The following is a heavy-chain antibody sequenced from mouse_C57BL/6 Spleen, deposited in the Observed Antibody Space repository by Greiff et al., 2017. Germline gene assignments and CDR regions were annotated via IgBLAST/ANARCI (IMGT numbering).Heavy chain of an antibody. CDR1: GFTFSDYG. D-gene: IGHD2-12*01. CDR3: AKPYDWYFDV. Sequence: EVMLVESGGGLVKPGGSLKLSCAASGFTFSDYGMHWVRQAPEKGLGWVAYISSGSSTIYYADTVKGRFTISRDNAKNTLFLQMTSLRSEDTAMYYCAKPYDWYFDVWGTGTTVTVSS. J-gene: IGHJ1*03. V-gene: IGHV5-17*01. CDR2: ISSGSSTI.